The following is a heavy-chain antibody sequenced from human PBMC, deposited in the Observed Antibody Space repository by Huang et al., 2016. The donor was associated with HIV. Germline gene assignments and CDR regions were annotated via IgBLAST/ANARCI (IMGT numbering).Heavy chain of an antibody. V-gene: IGHV3-7*01. Sequence: EVQLVESGGGLVQPGGSLRLFCAASGFTFNSYWMSWVRQAAGKGLEWVAGIKTDGSEKPYVDSVKGRFTISRDNAKNSLYLQMNSLRAEDTAVYYCVRLLDHTGDYWGQGTLVTVSS. CDR2: IKTDGSEK. J-gene: IGHJ4*02. CDR1: GFTFNSYW. D-gene: IGHD1-26*01. CDR3: VRLLDHTGDY.